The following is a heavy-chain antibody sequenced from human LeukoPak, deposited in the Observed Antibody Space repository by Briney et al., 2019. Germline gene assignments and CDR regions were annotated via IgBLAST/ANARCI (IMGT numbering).Heavy chain of an antibody. Sequence: GGSLRLSCAASGFTFSSSAMSWVRQAPGKGLEWVSGIGGDSRTHYADSVEGRFTISRDTSKNMLYLQMNNLRAEDTAVYYCAKDILRWSFDYWGQGTLVTVSS. J-gene: IGHJ4*02. D-gene: IGHD4-23*01. V-gene: IGHV3-23*01. CDR3: AKDILRWSFDY. CDR2: IGGDSRT. CDR1: GFTFSSSA.